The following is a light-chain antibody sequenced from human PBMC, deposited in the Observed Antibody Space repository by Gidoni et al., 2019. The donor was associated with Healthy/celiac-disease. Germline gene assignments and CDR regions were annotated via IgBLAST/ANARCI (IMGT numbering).Light chain of an antibody. CDR1: QRSSSW. J-gene: IGKJ1*01. CDR3: QQYNSYSRT. V-gene: IGKV1-5*03. CDR2: KAA. Sequence: DIQMTQSPSTLSASVGDSVTITCRASQRSSSWLAWYQQKPGNAPKLLIYKAASLESGVPSRFSGSGSGTEFTLTISSLQPDDFATYYCQQYNSYSRTFXXXTKVEIK.